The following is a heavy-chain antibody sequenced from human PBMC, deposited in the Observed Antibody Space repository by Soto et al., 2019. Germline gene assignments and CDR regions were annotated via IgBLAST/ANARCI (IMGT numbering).Heavy chain of an antibody. CDR3: ARVDRSSWWTFDY. V-gene: IGHV1-18*04. CDR1: RYTFSRYS. J-gene: IGHJ4*02. D-gene: IGHD6-13*01. Sequence: GSVKVSFKASRYTFSRYSISFVRQAPGQGLEWVGWISPKNGNTNTAQKFQGRVTMTTHTSTRTAYMELTSLKFDDAAIYFCARVDRSSWWTFDYWGQGTKVTVSS. CDR2: ISPKNGNT.